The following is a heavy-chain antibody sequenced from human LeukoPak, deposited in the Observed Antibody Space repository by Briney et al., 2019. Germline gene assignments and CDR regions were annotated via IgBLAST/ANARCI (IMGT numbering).Heavy chain of an antibody. CDR2: IWYDGSNK. V-gene: IGHV3-33*06. CDR3: AKGSRRSGVRGVVEYYFDY. J-gene: IGHJ4*02. D-gene: IGHD3-10*01. Sequence: GRSLRLSCAASGFTFSSYGMHWVRQAPGKGLEGVAVIWYDGSNKYYADSVKGRFTISRDNSKNTLYLQMNSLKAEDTAVYYCAKGSRRSGVRGVVEYYFDYWGQGTLVTVSS. CDR1: GFTFSSYG.